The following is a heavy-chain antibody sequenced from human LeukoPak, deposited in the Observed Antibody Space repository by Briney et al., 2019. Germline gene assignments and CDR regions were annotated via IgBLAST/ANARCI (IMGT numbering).Heavy chain of an antibody. J-gene: IGHJ4*02. Sequence: PSQTLSLTCTVSGRSISSGDDYWSWIRQPPGKGLEWTGYIYYSGSTYYNPSLKNRVTISVDTSKNQFSMKLSSVTAADTAVYCCARDWPTNYCDYYIDYWGQGTLVTVSS. V-gene: IGHV4-30-4*08. CDR1: GRSISSGDDY. D-gene: IGHD4-17*01. CDR2: IYYSGST. CDR3: ARDWPTNYCDYYIDY.